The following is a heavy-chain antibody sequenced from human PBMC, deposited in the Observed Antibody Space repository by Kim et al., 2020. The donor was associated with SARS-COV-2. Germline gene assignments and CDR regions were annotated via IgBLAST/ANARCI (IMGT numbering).Heavy chain of an antibody. J-gene: IGHJ6*02. CDR3: ARCTDTAMHYYYYGMDV. D-gene: IGHD5-18*01. Sequence: GGSLRLSCAASGFTFSSYWMSWVRQAPGKGLEWVANIKQDGSEKNYVDSVKGRFTISRDNAKNSLYLQMNSLRAEDTAVYYCARCTDTAMHYYYYGMDVWGQGTTVTVSS. V-gene: IGHV3-7*03. CDR1: GFTFSSYW. CDR2: IKQDGSEK.